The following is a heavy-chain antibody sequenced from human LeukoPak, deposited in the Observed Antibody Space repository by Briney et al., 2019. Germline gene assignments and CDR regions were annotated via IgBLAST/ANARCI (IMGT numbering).Heavy chain of an antibody. CDR3: ARDRGAAAGTGAFDI. J-gene: IGHJ3*02. CDR1: GGSISSSSYY. Sequence: SETLSLTCTVSGGSISSSSYYWGWIRQPPGKGLEWIGSIYYSGSTYYNPSLKSRVTISVDTSKNQFSLKLSSVTAADTAVYYCARDRGAAAGTGAFDIWGQGTMVTVSS. CDR2: IYYSGST. V-gene: IGHV4-39*07. D-gene: IGHD6-13*01.